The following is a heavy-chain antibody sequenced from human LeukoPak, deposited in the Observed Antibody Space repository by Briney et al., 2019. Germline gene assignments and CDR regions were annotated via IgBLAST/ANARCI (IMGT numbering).Heavy chain of an antibody. CDR1: GGSFCGYY. Sequence: SETLSLTCAVYGGSFCGYYWSWIRQPPGKGLEWIGEINHSGSTNYNPSLMSRVTISVDTSKNQFSLKLSSVTAADTAVYYCARGLVGGRGRHTYYYFDYWGQGTLVTVSS. CDR3: ARGLVGGRGRHTYYYFDY. J-gene: IGHJ4*02. CDR2: INHSGST. V-gene: IGHV4-34*01. D-gene: IGHD2-15*01.